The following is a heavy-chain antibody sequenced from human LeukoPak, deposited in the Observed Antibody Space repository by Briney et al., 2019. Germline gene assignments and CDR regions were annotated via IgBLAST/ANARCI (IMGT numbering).Heavy chain of an antibody. CDR2: ISAYNGNT. V-gene: IGHV1-18*01. D-gene: IGHD3-10*01. J-gene: IGHJ4*02. CDR1: GYTFTSYG. CDR3: ARLDYGSGSYDY. Sequence: ASVNVSCKASGYTFTSYGITWVRQAPGQGLEWMGWISAYNGNTNYAQKFQGRVTITADKSTSTAYMELSSLRSEDTAVYYCARLDYGSGSYDYWGQGTLVTVSS.